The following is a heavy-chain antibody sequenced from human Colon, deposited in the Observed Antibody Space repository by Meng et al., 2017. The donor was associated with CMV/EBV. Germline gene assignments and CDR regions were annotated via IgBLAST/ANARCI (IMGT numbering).Heavy chain of an antibody. Sequence: SETLSLTCTVSGASIRSHYWSWIRQPPGKGLEWMGYIYYSGSATYSPSLRSRITISVDTSKNQFSLNLRSVTAADTAMYFCARGLGHASNNSHDSWGQGTLVTVSS. CDR1: GASIRSHY. CDR3: ARGLGHASNNSHDS. CDR2: IYYSGSA. D-gene: IGHD1-1*01. J-gene: IGHJ4*02. V-gene: IGHV4-59*11.